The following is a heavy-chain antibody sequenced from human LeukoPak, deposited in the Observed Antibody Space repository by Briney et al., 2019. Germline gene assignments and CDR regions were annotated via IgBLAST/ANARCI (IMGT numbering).Heavy chain of an antibody. CDR3: ARLAKCDVNCYFFDF. V-gene: IGHV4-59*02. CDR1: GDSVSGHP. J-gene: IGHJ4*02. CDR2: VDYNGYT. D-gene: IGHD2-21*02. Sequence: SETLSLTCAVSGDSVSGHPWSWIRQPPGKGLDYIGFVDYNGYTNYNPSLKSRATISMDTSKNQVSLNLNSVTPAGAAVYYCARLAKCDVNCYFFDFWGEGLLVAVSS.